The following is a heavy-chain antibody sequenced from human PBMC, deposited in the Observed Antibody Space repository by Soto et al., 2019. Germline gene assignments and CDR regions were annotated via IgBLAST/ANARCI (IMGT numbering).Heavy chain of an antibody. CDR1: GFTFSSYW. J-gene: IGHJ4*02. D-gene: IGHD1-1*01. CDR2: INRDGSSA. CDR3: ARETYRTFYFDN. V-gene: IGHV3-74*01. Sequence: GGSLRLSCAASGFTFSSYWMHWVRQAPGKGLVRVSRINRDGSSANYADSVKSRFTISRDNAKNTLYLQMNSLRAEDAAVYYCARETYRTFYFDNWGQGALVTVSS.